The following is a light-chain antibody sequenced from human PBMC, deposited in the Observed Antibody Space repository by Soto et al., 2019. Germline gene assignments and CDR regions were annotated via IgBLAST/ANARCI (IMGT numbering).Light chain of an antibody. CDR2: QDI. CDR3: CSYAGSSTYV. J-gene: IGLJ1*01. CDR1: SSDFGSYNL. V-gene: IGLV2-23*01. Sequence: QSALTQPASVSGSPGQSITISCTGTSSDFGSYNLVSWYQQHPAKAPKLMIYQDINQPSGVSNRFSCYKSGNTASLTVSGLQAEDDADYYCCSYAGSSTYVFGTGTELTVL.